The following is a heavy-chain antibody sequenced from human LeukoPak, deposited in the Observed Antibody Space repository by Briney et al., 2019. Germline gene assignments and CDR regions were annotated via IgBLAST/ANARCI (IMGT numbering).Heavy chain of an antibody. CDR1: GFTFSSYW. J-gene: IGHJ4*02. CDR2: INNDGSST. CDR3: ARSNHGCHDY. V-gene: IGHV3-74*01. D-gene: IGHD4-11*01. Sequence: GGSLRLSCAASGFTFSSYWMHWVRQAPGKGLVWVSRINNDGSSTPYADSVKGRFTISRDNAKNTLYLQMNSLRAEDTAVYYCARSNHGCHDYWGQGTLVTVPS.